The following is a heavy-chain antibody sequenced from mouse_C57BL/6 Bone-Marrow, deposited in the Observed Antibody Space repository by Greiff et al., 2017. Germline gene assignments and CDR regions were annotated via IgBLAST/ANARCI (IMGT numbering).Heavy chain of an antibody. D-gene: IGHD1-1*02. J-gene: IGHJ2*01. CDR2: ISYDGSN. Sequence: VQLQQSGPGLVKPSQSLSLTCSVTGYSITSGYYWNWIRQFPGNKLEWMGYISYDGSNNYNPSLKNRISITRDTSKNQFFLKLNSVTTEDTATYYCAREGGYPLFDYWGQGTTLTVSS. V-gene: IGHV3-6*01. CDR1: GYSITSGYY. CDR3: AREGGYPLFDY.